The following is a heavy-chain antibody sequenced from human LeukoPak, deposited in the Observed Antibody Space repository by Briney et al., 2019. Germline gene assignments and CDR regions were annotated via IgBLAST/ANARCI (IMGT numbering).Heavy chain of an antibody. Sequence: GGSLRLSCAASGFTFSSYAMHWVRQAPGKGLEWVAVISYDGSNKYYADSVKGRFTISRDNSKNTLYLQMNSLRAEDTAVYYCARGSLDTQPPVNWFDPWGQGTLVTVSS. CDR3: ARGSLDTQPPVNWFDP. CDR2: ISYDGSNK. V-gene: IGHV3-30-3*01. J-gene: IGHJ5*02. D-gene: IGHD2-2*02. CDR1: GFTFSSYA.